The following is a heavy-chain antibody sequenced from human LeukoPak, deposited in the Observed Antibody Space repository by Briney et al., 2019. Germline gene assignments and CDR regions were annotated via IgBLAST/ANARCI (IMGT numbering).Heavy chain of an antibody. CDR1: AGSFSDYY. CDR2: INQIGST. Sequence: KPSETLSLTCAVYAGSFSDYYWSWIRQPPGKGLQWIGEINQIGSTNYSPSLKSRVTISVDTSKNQFSLKLRSVTAADTATYYCARSRSRPLLPPLPKSQYYFDFWGQGTLVTVSS. D-gene: IGHD2-21*01. CDR3: ARSRSRPLLPPLPKSQYYFDF. V-gene: IGHV4-34*01. J-gene: IGHJ4*02.